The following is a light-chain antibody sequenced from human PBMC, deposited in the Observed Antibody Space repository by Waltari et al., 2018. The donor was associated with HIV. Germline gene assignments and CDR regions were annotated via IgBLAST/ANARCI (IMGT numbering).Light chain of an antibody. CDR1: SSNVGYTG. Sequence: QSVLTQPPSVSEAPRPRVTISCSGSSSNVGYTGFNWYQQLPGKAPKLLIYFDDLLSSGVSDRFSGSKSGTSASLAISGLQSEDEGDYFCAAWDDSLNGYVFVTGTKVTVL. V-gene: IGLV1-36*01. CDR3: AAWDDSLNGYV. J-gene: IGLJ1*01. CDR2: FDD.